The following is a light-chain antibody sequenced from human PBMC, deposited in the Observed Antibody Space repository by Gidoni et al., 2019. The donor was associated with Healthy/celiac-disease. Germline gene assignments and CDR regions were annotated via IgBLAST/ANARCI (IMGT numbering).Light chain of an antibody. CDR3: QQYNNWPLT. J-gene: IGKJ4*01. CDR1: QSVSSN. V-gene: IGKV3-15*01. Sequence: EIVMPHSPATLSVSPGERATLSCRASQSVSSNLAWYQQKPGQAPRLLIYGASTRATGIPARFSGSGSGKEFTLTISSLQSEDFAFYYCQQYNNWPLTFGGGTKVEIK. CDR2: GAS.